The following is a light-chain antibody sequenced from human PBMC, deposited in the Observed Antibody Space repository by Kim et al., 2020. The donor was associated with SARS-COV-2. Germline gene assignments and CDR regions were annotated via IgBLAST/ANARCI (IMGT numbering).Light chain of an antibody. CDR2: DVT. Sequence: GQSLTISCTGTCSDVSSYNYVSWYQQHPGKAPNLLIDDVTNRPSGVSNRFSCSKSGNTASLTISGLQAEDEADYYCTSYTSSGTQVFGGGTQLTVL. CDR3: TSYTSSGTQV. J-gene: IGLJ3*02. V-gene: IGLV2-14*03. CDR1: CSDVSSYNY.